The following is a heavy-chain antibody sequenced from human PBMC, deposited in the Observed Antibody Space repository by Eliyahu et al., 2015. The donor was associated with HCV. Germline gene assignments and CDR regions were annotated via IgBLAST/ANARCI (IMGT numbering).Heavy chain of an antibody. J-gene: IGHJ4*02. D-gene: IGHD2-15*01. CDR3: AVAPCSGGYCYFDY. Sequence: EVQLVESGGGLLQPGGSLXLXXAASGFPXSNYAMXWVRQAPGKGLEWVSGINGDNXHTYYADSVKGRFTISRDNSKSTVYLQMNSLRAEDTAVYYCAVAPCSGGYCYFDYWCQGTLVTVSS. CDR1: GFPXSNYA. V-gene: IGHV3-23*04. CDR2: INGDNXHT.